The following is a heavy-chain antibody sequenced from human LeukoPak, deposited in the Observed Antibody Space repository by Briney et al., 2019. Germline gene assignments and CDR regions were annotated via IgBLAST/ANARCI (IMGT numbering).Heavy chain of an antibody. Sequence: PGGSHTLSCSASGFTFSSYAMHWVRQAPGKGLEYVSAISGSGGATYYADSVKGRFTISRDNSKNSLYLQMSSLRPEDTAVYYCVSLPRTMVTSSGDYWGQGTLVTVSS. J-gene: IGHJ4*02. CDR1: GFTFSSYA. CDR2: ISGSGGAT. V-gene: IGHV3-64D*06. D-gene: IGHD4-17*01. CDR3: VSLPRTMVTSSGDY.